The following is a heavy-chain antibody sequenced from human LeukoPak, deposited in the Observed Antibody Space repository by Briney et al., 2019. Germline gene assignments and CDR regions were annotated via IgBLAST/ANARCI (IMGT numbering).Heavy chain of an antibody. D-gene: IGHD3-10*01. CDR1: GYTLTELS. CDR3: ATAVYGSGSYHPLLDY. CDR2: FDPEDGET. V-gene: IGHV1-24*01. J-gene: IGHJ4*02. Sequence: ASVKVSCKVSGYTLTELSMHWVRQAPGKGLEWMGGFDPEDGETIYAQKFQGRVTMTEDTSTDTAYMELSSLRSEDTAVYYCATAVYGSGSYHPLLDYWGQGTLVTVSS.